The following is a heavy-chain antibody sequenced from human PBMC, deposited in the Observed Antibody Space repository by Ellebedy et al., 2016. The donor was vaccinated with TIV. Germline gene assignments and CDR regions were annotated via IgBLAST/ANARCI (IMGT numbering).Heavy chain of an antibody. J-gene: IGHJ4*02. CDR2: IIPIFGTA. Sequence: SVKVSXXASGYTFTSYAMHWVRQAPGQRLEWMGGIIPIFGTANYAQKFQGRVTITADESTSTAYMELSSLRSEDTAVYYCARGDSSGYFCWGQGTLVTVSS. CDR1: GYTFTSYA. CDR3: ARGDSSGYFC. D-gene: IGHD3-22*01. V-gene: IGHV1-69*13.